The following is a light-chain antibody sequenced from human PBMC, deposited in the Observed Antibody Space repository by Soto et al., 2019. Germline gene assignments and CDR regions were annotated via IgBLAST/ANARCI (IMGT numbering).Light chain of an antibody. J-gene: IGKJ1*01. CDR2: GAS. Sequence: EIVMTQSPATLSVSPGERATLSCRASQSVSSNLACYQQKPGQAPRLLIYGASTRATGIPARFSGSGSGTEFTLTISSLQSEDFAVYYCQQYNNWWWTFGQGTKVEIK. V-gene: IGKV3-15*01. CDR1: QSVSSN. CDR3: QQYNNWWWT.